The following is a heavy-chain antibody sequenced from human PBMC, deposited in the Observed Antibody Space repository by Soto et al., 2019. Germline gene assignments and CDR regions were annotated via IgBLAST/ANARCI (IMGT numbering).Heavy chain of an antibody. D-gene: IGHD2-21*02. J-gene: IGHJ4*02. V-gene: IGHV3-23*01. Sequence: EVQLLESGGGLVQPGGSLRLSCAASGFTFSSYAMSWVRQAPGKGLEWVSGISGSGGSTYYADSVMGRFTISRDNSMNTLYLQMSSLRAEDTAVYYCAKFPPSVVVTAIRFDYWGQGTLDTVSS. CDR3: AKFPPSVVVTAIRFDY. CDR2: ISGSGGST. CDR1: GFTFSSYA.